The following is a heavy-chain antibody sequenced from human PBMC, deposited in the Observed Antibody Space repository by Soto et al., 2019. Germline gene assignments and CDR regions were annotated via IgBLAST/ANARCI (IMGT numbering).Heavy chain of an antibody. CDR3: ARGERPLRYFDWSYRAPYFDY. D-gene: IGHD3-9*01. J-gene: IGHJ4*02. Sequence: SETLSLTCAVFGGSFSGYYWSWIRQPPGKGLEWIGEINHSGSTNYNPSLKSRVTISVDTSKNQFSLKLSSVTAADTAVYYCARGERPLRYFDWSYRAPYFDYWGQGTLVTVSS. V-gene: IGHV4-34*01. CDR2: INHSGST. CDR1: GGSFSGYY.